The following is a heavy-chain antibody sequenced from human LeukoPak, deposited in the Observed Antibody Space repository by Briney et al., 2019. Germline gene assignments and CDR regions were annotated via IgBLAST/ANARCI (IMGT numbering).Heavy chain of an antibody. D-gene: IGHD5-18*01. J-gene: IGHJ4*02. V-gene: IGHV1-8*01. CDR1: GYTFTSFD. Sequence: ASVKVSCKASGYTFTSFDINWVRQATGQGLEWMGWMNPNSGNTGYAQKFQGRVTMTRNTSISTAYMELSSLRSEDTAVYYCASGGYSYGYRDPEFDYWGQGTLVTVSS. CDR3: ASGGYSYGYRDPEFDY. CDR2: MNPNSGNT.